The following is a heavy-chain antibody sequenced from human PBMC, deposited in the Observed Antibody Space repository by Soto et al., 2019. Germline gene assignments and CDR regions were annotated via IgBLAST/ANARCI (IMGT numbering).Heavy chain of an antibody. V-gene: IGHV5-51*01. D-gene: IGHD1-1*01. CDR2: IYPGDSDT. J-gene: IGHJ6*02. CDR1: GYSFTSYW. CDR3: ARHQPTIYDYYGMDV. Sequence: GESLKISCKGSGYSFTSYWIGWVRQMPGKGLEWMGSIYPGDSDTRYSPSFQGQVTISADKSISTAYLQWSSLKASDTAIYYFARHQPTIYDYYGMDVWGQGTTVTV.